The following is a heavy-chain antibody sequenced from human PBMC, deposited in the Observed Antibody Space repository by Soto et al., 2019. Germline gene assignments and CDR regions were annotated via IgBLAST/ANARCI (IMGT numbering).Heavy chain of an antibody. J-gene: IGHJ6*03. D-gene: IGHD3-9*01. CDR3: ASLYYDILTGYNYYYYMDV. CDR2: IYYSGST. Sequence: PSETLSLTCTVSGGSISSYYWSWIRQPPGKGLEWIGYIYYSGSTNYNPSLKSRVTISVDTSKNQFSLKLSSVTAADTAVYYCASLYYDILTGYNYYYYMDVWGKGTTVTVSS. V-gene: IGHV4-59*01. CDR1: GGSISSYY.